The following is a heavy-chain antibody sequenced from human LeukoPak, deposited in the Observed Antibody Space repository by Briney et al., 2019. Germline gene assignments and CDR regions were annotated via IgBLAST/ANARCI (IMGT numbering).Heavy chain of an antibody. CDR3: ARYSGSYEVNYYYYYGMDV. D-gene: IGHD1-26*01. V-gene: IGHV3-7*03. CDR1: GFTFNNYA. J-gene: IGHJ6*02. CDR2: IKQDGSEK. Sequence: GGSLRLSCAASGFTFNNYALSWVRQAPGKGLEWVANIKQDGSEKYYVDSVKGRFTISRDNAKNSLYLQMNSLRAEDTAVYYCARYSGSYEVNYYYYYGMDVWGQGTTVTVSS.